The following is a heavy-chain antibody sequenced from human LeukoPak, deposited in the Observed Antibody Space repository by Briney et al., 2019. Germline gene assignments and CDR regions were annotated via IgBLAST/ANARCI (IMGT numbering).Heavy chain of an antibody. CDR2: IYHSGST. CDR3: ARTPTKDFWSGYYRPVYFDY. D-gene: IGHD3-3*01. CDR1: GGSISSSNW. Sequence: PSQTLSLTCAVSGGSISSSNWWSWVRQPPGKGLEWIGEIYHSGSTNYNPSLKSRVTISVDKSKNQFSLKLSSVTAADTAVYYCARTPTKDFWSGYYRPVYFDYWGQGTLVTVSS. J-gene: IGHJ4*02. V-gene: IGHV4-4*02.